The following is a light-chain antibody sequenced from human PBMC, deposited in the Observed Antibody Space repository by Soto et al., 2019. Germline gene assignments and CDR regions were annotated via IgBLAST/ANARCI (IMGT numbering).Light chain of an antibody. CDR2: GAS. CDR1: QSIGDN. V-gene: IGKV3D-15*01. CDR3: QQYKNWPPVT. Sequence: EIVMTQSPATLSVSPGEGATLSCRASQSIGDNLAWYQQKPGQPPRLLFYGASTRAAGIPVRFSGSGSGTEFTLTISSLQSEDFALYYCQQYKNWPPVTFGGGTKVEIK. J-gene: IGKJ4*01.